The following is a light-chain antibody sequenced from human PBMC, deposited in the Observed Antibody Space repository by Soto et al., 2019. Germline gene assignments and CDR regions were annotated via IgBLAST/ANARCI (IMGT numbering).Light chain of an antibody. CDR2: AAS. CDR3: LQHNSYPYT. Sequence: DIQMTQSPSAMSASVGDRVTITCRASQGISYYLAWFQQKPWKVPKRLIYAASSLQSGFPSRFSGSGSGTEFTLTISSLQPEDFATSYCLQHNSYPYTFGQGTKLELK. J-gene: IGKJ2*01. CDR1: QGISYY. V-gene: IGKV1-17*03.